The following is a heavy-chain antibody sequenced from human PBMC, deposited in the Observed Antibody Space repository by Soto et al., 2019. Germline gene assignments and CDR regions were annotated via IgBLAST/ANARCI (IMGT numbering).Heavy chain of an antibody. J-gene: IGHJ3*02. CDR2: IIPILGIA. Sequence: QVQLVQSGAEVKKPGSSVKVSCKASGGTFSSYTISWVRQAPGQELEWMGRIIPILGIANYAQKFQGRVTITADKSTSTAYMELSSVRSEDTAVYYCASPGLVVAATPVYAFDIWGQGTMVTVSS. CDR3: ASPGLVVAATPVYAFDI. CDR1: GGTFSSYT. D-gene: IGHD2-15*01. V-gene: IGHV1-69*02.